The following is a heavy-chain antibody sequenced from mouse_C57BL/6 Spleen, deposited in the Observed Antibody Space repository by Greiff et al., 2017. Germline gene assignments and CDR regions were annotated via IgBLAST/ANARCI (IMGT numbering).Heavy chain of an antibody. CDR3: ARDGSSGYKFAY. Sequence: LEWVATISDGGSYTYYPDNVKGRFTISRDNAKNNLYLQMSHLKSEDTAMYYCARDGSSGYKFAYWGQGTLVTVSA. J-gene: IGHJ3*01. CDR2: ISDGGSYT. D-gene: IGHD3-2*02. V-gene: IGHV5-4*01.